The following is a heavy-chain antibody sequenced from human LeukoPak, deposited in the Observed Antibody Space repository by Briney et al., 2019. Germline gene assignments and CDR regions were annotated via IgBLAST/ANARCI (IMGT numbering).Heavy chain of an antibody. D-gene: IGHD3-22*01. V-gene: IGHV1-69*01. CDR2: IIPIFGTA. J-gene: IGHJ3*02. CDR3: ARDAITYYYDSSGSERDDAFDI. CDR1: GGTFSSYA. Sequence: SVKVSCKASGGTFSSYAISWVRQAPGQGLEWMGGIIPIFGTANYAQKFQGRVTITADESTSTAYMELSSLRSEDTTVYYCARDAITYYYDSSGSERDDAFDIWGQGTMVTVSS.